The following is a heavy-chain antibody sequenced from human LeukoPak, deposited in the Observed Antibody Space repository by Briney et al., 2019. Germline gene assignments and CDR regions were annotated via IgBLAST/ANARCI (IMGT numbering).Heavy chain of an antibody. CDR3: ARGAAGPEY. J-gene: IGHJ4*02. CDR2: ISAGGGDT. D-gene: IGHD6-13*01. V-gene: IGHV3-23*01. CDR1: GLTVSSYS. Sequence: PGGSLRLSCAVYGLTVSSYSMSWVRQAPGQGLEWVSGISAGGGDTWYPDSVKGRFTISRDNSKNTLYLQMNSLRGEDTAIYYCARGAAGPEYWGQGTLVTVS.